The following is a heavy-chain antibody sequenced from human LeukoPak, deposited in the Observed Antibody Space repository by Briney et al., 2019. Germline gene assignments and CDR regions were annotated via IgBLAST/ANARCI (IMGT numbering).Heavy chain of an antibody. J-gene: IGHJ4*02. D-gene: IGHD5-24*01. V-gene: IGHV1-18*01. CDR2: ISAYNGNT. CDR3: ARADMAAQSFDY. Sequence: ASVKVSCKASGYTFTSYGISWVRQAPGRGLEWMGWISAYNGNTNYAQKLQGRVTMTTDTSTSTAYMELRSLRSDDTAVYYCARADMAAQSFDYWGQGTLVTVSS. CDR1: GYTFTSYG.